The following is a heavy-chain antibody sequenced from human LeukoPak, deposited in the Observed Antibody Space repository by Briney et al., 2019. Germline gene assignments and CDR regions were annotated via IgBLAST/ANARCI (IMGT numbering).Heavy chain of an antibody. CDR1: GFPFSTYE. Sequence: PGGSLRLSCAASGFPFSTYEMNWVRQAPGKGLEWISYISGRNITIYYADSVKGRFTVSRDNAKNSLYLQMSSLGAEYTAVYYCARDRKSVGRGLIRYCDLWGRGTLVAVSS. V-gene: IGHV3-48*03. CDR2: ISGRNITI. J-gene: IGHJ2*01. CDR3: ARDRKSVGRGLIRYCDL. D-gene: IGHD3-10*01.